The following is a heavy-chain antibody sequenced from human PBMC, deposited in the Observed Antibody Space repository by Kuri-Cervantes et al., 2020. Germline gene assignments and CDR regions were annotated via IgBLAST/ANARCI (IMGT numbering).Heavy chain of an antibody. D-gene: IGHD2-15*01. Sequence: SLKISCAASGFTFSSYAMHWVRQAPGKGLEWVAVISYDGSNKYYADSVKGRFTISRDNSKNTLYLQMNSLRAEDTAVYYCAKDPQPEYCSGGSCYFSSAYFDLWGRGTLVTVSS. V-gene: IGHV3-30*01. CDR1: GFTFSSYA. CDR3: AKDPQPEYCSGGSCYFSSAYFDL. CDR2: ISYDGSNK. J-gene: IGHJ2*01.